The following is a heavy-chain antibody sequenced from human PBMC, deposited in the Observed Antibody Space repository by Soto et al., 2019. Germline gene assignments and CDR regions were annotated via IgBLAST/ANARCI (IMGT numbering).Heavy chain of an antibody. J-gene: IGHJ6*02. CDR2: FDPEDGET. V-gene: IGHV1-24*01. CDR1: GYTLTELS. D-gene: IGHD5-12*01. Sequence: ASVKVSCKVSGYTLTELSMHWVRQAPGKGLEWMGGFDPEDGETIYAQKFQGRVTMTEDTSTDTAYMELSSLRSEDTAVYYCAKDQGWLRYDYYYGMGVWGQGTTVTVSS. CDR3: AKDQGWLRYDYYYGMGV.